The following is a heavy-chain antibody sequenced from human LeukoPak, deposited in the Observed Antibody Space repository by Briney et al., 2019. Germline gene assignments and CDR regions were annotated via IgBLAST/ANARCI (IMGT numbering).Heavy chain of an antibody. CDR1: GHTFTSYG. J-gene: IGHJ5*02. CDR2: ISAYNGNT. V-gene: IGHV1-18*01. D-gene: IGHD4-11*01. CDR3: ARDAHVYSNWFDP. Sequence: ASVKISCKASGHTFTSYGISWVRQAPGQGLEWMGWISAYNGNTNYAQKLQGRVTMTTDTSTSTAYMELRSLRSDDTAVYYCARDAHVYSNWFDPWGQGTLVTVSS.